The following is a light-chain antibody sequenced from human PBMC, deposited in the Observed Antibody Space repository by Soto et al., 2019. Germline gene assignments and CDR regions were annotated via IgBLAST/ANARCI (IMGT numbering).Light chain of an antibody. CDR1: QTVSSGY. Sequence: EVVLTQSPGTLSLSPGEAATLSCRASQTVSSGYLAWYQQRSGQAPRLLIYGSSSRASDVQDRFSGSGSGTEFTLTISSLETEDFAVYFCQQYDRSPWTFGQGTKLEIK. V-gene: IGKV3-20*01. CDR3: QQYDRSPWT. CDR2: GSS. J-gene: IGKJ1*01.